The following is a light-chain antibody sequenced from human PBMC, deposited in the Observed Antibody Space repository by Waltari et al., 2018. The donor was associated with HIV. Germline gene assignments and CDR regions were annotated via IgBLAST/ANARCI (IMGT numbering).Light chain of an antibody. CDR2: GAS. J-gene: IGKJ2*01. CDR3: QQYGRSPPYT. V-gene: IGKV3-20*01. CDR1: QSVSNAY. Sequence: TLSLSPGERATLSCRASQSVSNAYLAWYQQKPGQAPRLLIYGASSRATGIPDRFSGSGSGTDFTLTISRLEPEDFAVYYCQQYGRSPPYTFGQGTKLEI.